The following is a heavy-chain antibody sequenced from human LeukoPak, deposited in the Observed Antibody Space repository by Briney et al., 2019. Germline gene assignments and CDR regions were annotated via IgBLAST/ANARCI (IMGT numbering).Heavy chain of an antibody. CDR3: AKGFVVVVSATQSSWFDP. J-gene: IGHJ5*02. V-gene: IGHV3-11*04. CDR2: ISSSGTTI. Sequence: GGSLRLSCAASGFTFSDYYMSWIRQAPGKGLEWLSYISSSGTTIYYADSVKGRFTISRDNAKNSLYLQMNSLRAEDTAVYYCAKGFVVVVSATQSSWFDPWGQGTLVTVSS. D-gene: IGHD2-15*01. CDR1: GFTFSDYY.